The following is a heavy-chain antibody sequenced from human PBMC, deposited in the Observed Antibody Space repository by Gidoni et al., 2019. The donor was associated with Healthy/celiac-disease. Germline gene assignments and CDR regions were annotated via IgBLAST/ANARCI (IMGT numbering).Heavy chain of an antibody. V-gene: IGHV3-23*01. D-gene: IGHD3-10*01. Sequence: EVQLLESGGGLVQPGGSLRLSCAASGFTFSSYAMSWVRQAPGKGLEWVSAISGSGGSTYYADSVKGRFTISRDNSKNTLYLQMNSLRAEDTAVYYCATRRSYYYGSGSSPHYWGQGTLVTVSS. CDR3: ATRRSYYYGSGSSPHY. J-gene: IGHJ4*02. CDR2: ISGSGGST. CDR1: GFTFSSYA.